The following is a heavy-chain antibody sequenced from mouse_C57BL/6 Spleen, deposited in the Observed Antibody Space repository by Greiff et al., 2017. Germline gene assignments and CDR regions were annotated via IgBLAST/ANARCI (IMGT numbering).Heavy chain of an antibody. D-gene: IGHD1-1*01. J-gene: IGHJ1*03. V-gene: IGHV1-39*01. CDR2: INPNYGTS. Sequence: VQLKESGPELVQPGASVRISCKASGYSFTDYNMNWVRQTPGKSLEWIGVINPNYGTSSYNQKFKGKATLTVDQSSSTAYMQLNSLTYEDSAVYYCARRYDGSSYFDVWGTGTTVTVSS. CDR3: ARRYDGSSYFDV. CDR1: GYSFTDYN.